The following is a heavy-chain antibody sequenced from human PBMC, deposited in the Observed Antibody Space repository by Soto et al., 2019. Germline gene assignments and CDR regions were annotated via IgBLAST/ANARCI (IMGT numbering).Heavy chain of an antibody. CDR1: GFTFTSSA. J-gene: IGHJ6*02. D-gene: IGHD3-10*01. CDR2: IVVGSGNT. Sequence: SVKVSCKASGFTFTSSAVQWVRQARGQRLEWIGWIVVGSGNTNYAQKFQERVTITRDRSISTAYMELSRLKSDDTAVYYCARVGGGLASLGYYGMDVWGQGTTVTVSS. CDR3: ARVGGGLASLGYYGMDV. V-gene: IGHV1-58*01.